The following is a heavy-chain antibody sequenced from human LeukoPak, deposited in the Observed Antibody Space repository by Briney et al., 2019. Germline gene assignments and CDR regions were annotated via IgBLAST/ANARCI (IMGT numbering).Heavy chain of an antibody. CDR2: IKRDGSDN. J-gene: IGHJ4*02. V-gene: IGHV3-7*04. D-gene: IGHD2-15*01. Sequence: GGSLRLFCAASGFTFTDYWMTWVRQAPGKGLEWVANIKRDGSDNYYVDSVKGRFTVSRDNAKNSLYLQMNSLRDEDTAVYYCARDRGYCSGGSCHIHYFDSWGQGTLVTVSS. CDR1: GFTFTDYW. CDR3: ARDRGYCSGGSCHIHYFDS.